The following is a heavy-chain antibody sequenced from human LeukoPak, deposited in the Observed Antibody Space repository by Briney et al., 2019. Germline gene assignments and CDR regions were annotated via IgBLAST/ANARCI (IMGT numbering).Heavy chain of an antibody. Sequence: GGSLRLSCAASGFTFSNAWMNWVRQAPGKGLEWVGRIKGKTDGGTTDYAAPVKGRFTISRDDSKNTLYLQMNSPKTEDTAVYYCTTDLIGSSGYYSGDYWGQGTLVTVSA. CDR2: IKGKTDGGTT. J-gene: IGHJ4*02. V-gene: IGHV3-15*07. D-gene: IGHD3-22*01. CDR3: TTDLIGSSGYYSGDY. CDR1: GFTFSNAW.